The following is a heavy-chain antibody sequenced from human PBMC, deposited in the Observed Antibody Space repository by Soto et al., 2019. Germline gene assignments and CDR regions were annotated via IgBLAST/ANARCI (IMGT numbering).Heavy chain of an antibody. V-gene: IGHV3-74*01. Sequence: EVQLVESGGDLVQRGGSLRLSGAASGFPFSSYLMHWVRHTPGKGLDWVARISGDGVTTYYADSVTGRFTVSSDNAKNTLSLQISGLRAEDTAVYYCAREYYGLLTGYYTDYWGQGTLVSVSS. J-gene: IGHJ4*02. CDR2: ISGDGVTT. CDR3: AREYYGLLTGYYTDY. CDR1: GFPFSSYL. D-gene: IGHD3-9*01.